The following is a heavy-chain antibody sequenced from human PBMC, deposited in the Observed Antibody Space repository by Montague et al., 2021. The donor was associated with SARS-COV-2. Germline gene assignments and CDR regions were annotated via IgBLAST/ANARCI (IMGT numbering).Heavy chain of an antibody. CDR3: ARVRAGPAAMRIFSLGSSYYGMDV. CDR2: VNHSGST. J-gene: IGHJ6*02. D-gene: IGHD2-2*01. CDR1: GGSFGGYY. V-gene: IGHV4-34*01. Sequence: SETLSLTCAVYGGSFGGYYWRWIRQPPAEGLAWKGVVNHSGSTNYNPSLKIRGTISVDTSTHRFYLKLSSVTAADTAVYYCARVRAGPAAMRIFSLGSSYYGMDVWGQGTTVTVSS.